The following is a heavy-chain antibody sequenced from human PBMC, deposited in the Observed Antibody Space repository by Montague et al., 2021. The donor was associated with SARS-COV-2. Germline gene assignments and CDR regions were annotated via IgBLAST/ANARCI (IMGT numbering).Heavy chain of an antibody. CDR1: GGSTSSGSYY. CDR2: IYYSGST. D-gene: IGHD6-19*01. CDR3: ASSGWYPGWFDP. Sequence: SETLSLTCTVSGGSTSSGSYYWSWIRQPPGKGLEWIGYIYYSGSTNYNPSLKSRVTISVDTSKNQFSLKLSSVTAADTAVYYCASSGWYPGWFDPWGQGTLVTVSS. V-gene: IGHV4-61*01. J-gene: IGHJ5*02.